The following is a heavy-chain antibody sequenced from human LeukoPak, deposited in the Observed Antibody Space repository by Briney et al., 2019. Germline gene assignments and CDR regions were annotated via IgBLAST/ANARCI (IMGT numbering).Heavy chain of an antibody. J-gene: IGHJ6*02. CDR1: GGSFSGYY. CDR2: IYYSGST. Sequence: PSETLSLTCAVYGGSFSGYYWSWIRQPPGKGLEWIGYIYYSGSTNYNPSLKSRVTISVDTSKNQFSLKLSSVTAADTAVYYCARSASNPYYYYGMDVWGQGTTVTVSS. CDR3: ARSASNPYYYYGMDV. V-gene: IGHV4-59*01. D-gene: IGHD4-4*01.